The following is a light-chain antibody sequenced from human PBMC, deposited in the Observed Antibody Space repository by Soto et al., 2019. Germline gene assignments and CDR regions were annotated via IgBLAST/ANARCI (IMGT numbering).Light chain of an antibody. CDR2: LGS. Sequence: DIVMTQSPLSVPVTPGEQASISCRSSESLLHSNGYNYLDWYLQKPGQSPQLLIYLGSNRASGVLDRYGGSGSGTDFTLKISRVEAEEVGVYSCMQAIKTFTFGHGTKLEVK. V-gene: IGKV2-28*01. CDR1: ESLLHSNGYNY. CDR3: MQAIKTFT. J-gene: IGKJ2*01.